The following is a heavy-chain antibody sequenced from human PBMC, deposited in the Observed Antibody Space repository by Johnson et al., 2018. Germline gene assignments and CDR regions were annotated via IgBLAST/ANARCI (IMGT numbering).Heavy chain of an antibody. CDR3: ARVQREFGYYYYMDV. CDR1: GFTFSSYG. CDR2: ISYDGSNK. D-gene: IGHD3-10*01. V-gene: IGHV3-30*03. J-gene: IGHJ6*03. Sequence: QVQLVESGGGVVQPGRSLRLSCAASGFTFSSYGMHWVRQAPGKGLEWVAVISYDGSNKYYADSVKGRFTISRDNSKNTLYLQMNSLRAEDTAVYYCARVQREFGYYYYMDVWGKGTTVTVSS.